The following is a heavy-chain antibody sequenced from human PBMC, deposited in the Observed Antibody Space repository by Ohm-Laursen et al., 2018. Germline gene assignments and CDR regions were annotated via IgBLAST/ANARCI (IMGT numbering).Heavy chain of an antibody. V-gene: IGHV1-8*01. CDR1: GYTFTSYD. J-gene: IGHJ4*02. CDR2: MNPNSGNT. CDR3: ARGTFWSGYYSPRFDY. Sequence: SVKVSCKASGYTFTSYDINWVRQATGQGLEWMGWMNPNSGNTGYAQKFQGRVTMTRNTSISTAYMELSSLRSEDTAVYYCARGTFWSGYYSPRFDYWGQGTLVTVSS. D-gene: IGHD3-3*01.